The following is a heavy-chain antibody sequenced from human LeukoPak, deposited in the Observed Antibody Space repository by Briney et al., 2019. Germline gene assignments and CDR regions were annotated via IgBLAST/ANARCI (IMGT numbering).Heavy chain of an antibody. CDR3: SSYSNYYNWFDP. Sequence: GSLRLSWSASGFTFSSYGMQGVRQAPGKGLEWVSSISSGSSYIYYADSVKGRFTISRDNAKNSLYLQMNSLRAEDTAVYYCSSYSNYYNWFDPWGQGTLVTVSS. CDR1: GFTFSSYG. J-gene: IGHJ5*02. D-gene: IGHD4-11*01. CDR2: ISSGSSYI. V-gene: IGHV3-21*01.